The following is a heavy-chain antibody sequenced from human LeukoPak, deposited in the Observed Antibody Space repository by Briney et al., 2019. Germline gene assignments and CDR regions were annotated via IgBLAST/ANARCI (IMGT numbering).Heavy chain of an antibody. V-gene: IGHV1-69*05. CDR2: IIPIFATA. CDR1: GGTFSSYA. Sequence: SVKVSCKASGGTFSSYAISWVRQAPGQGLEWMGGIIPIFATAKYAQKCQGRVTISTDESTTTAYMELSSLRSEDTAVYYCARGRDWFDPWGQGTLVTVSS. CDR3: ARGRDWFDP. J-gene: IGHJ5*02.